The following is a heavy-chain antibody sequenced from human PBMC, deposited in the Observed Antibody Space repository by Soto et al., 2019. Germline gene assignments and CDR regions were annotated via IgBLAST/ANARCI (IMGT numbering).Heavy chain of an antibody. J-gene: IGHJ6*03. Sequence: ASVKVSCKASGYTFTSYDINWVRQATGQGLEWMGWMNPNSGNTGYAQKFQGRVTMTRNTSISTAYMELSSLRSEDTAVYYCARGNGYSYGGYYYYYMDFWGKGTTVTVSS. CDR2: MNPNSGNT. D-gene: IGHD5-18*01. CDR1: GYTFTSYD. CDR3: ARGNGYSYGGYYYYYMDF. V-gene: IGHV1-8*01.